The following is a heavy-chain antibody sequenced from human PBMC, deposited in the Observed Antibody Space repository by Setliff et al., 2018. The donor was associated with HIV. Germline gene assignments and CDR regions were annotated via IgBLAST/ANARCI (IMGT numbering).Heavy chain of an antibody. Sequence: GGSLRLSCAASGFTFSSYAMHWVRQAPGKGLEWVAVISYDGSNKYYADSVKGRFTISRDNSKNTLYLQMNSLRAEDTAVYYCAREDQLLSGDYYYYGMDVWGQGTTVTVSS. CDR3: AREDQLLSGDYYYYGMDV. CDR2: ISYDGSNK. V-gene: IGHV3-30*01. J-gene: IGHJ6*02. D-gene: IGHD2-2*01. CDR1: GFTFSSYA.